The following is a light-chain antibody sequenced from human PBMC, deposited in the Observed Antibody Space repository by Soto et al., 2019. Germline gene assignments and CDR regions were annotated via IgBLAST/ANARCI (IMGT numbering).Light chain of an antibody. Sequence: DIQMTQSPSTLSASVGDRVTITCRASQSISSWLAWYQQKPGKAPKLLIYKASTLESVVPSRFSGSGSGTEFTITISSLQPDDFATHYCQQYNSPWTFGQGTKVEIK. CDR1: QSISSW. J-gene: IGKJ1*01. CDR2: KAS. CDR3: QQYNSPWT. V-gene: IGKV1-5*03.